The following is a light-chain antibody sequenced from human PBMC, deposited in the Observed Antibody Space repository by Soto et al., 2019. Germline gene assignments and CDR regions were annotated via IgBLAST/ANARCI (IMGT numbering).Light chain of an antibody. Sequence: DIQMTQSPSTLSASVGDRVTITCRASQSINIWLAWYQQKPGRAPKLLIYKASTLESGVPSRFSGSGSGTEFTLTISSLQPDDFATYYCQQYNVYWMFGQGTKVDIK. CDR1: QSINIW. V-gene: IGKV1-5*03. CDR2: KAS. J-gene: IGKJ1*01. CDR3: QQYNVYWM.